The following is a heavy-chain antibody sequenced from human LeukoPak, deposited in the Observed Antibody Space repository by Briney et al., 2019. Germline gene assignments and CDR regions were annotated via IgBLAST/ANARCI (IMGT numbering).Heavy chain of an antibody. CDR1: GFTYSSYG. CDR3: AKVRGSVDY. CDR2: IWYDGSTQ. D-gene: IGHD6-19*01. V-gene: IGHV3-33*06. Sequence: GGSLRLSCVASGFTYSSYGMHWVRQAAGKGLEWVALIWYDGSTQYYAASVNCRFPISRDNSRNTLYLQMNSLRAEDAAVYYCAKVRGSVDYWGQGTLVTVSS. J-gene: IGHJ4*02.